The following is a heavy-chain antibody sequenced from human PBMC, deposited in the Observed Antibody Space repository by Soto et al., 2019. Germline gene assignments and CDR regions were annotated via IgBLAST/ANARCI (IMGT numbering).Heavy chain of an antibody. Sequence: SETLSLSCTVSGGSISSGGYYWSWIRQHPGKGLEWIGYIYYSGSTYYTPSLKSRVTISVDPSKNQFSLKLSSVTAADTAVYYCARGVGRLGPGLFDPWGQGTLVTVSS. CDR3: ARGVGRLGPGLFDP. CDR1: GGSISSGGYY. CDR2: IYYSGST. V-gene: IGHV4-31*03. J-gene: IGHJ5*02. D-gene: IGHD2-21*01.